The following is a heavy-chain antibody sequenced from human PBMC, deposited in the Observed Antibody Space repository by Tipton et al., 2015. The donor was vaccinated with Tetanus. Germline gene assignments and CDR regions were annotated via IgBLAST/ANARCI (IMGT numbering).Heavy chain of an antibody. V-gene: IGHV4-31*03. J-gene: IGHJ5*02. CDR1: GGSMSNNY. D-gene: IGHD6-6*01. Sequence: TLSLTCTVSGGSMSNNYWSWIRHRPGKGLEWIGYIYYSGSTFYNPSLKSRVTISVDTSKNQFSLRLSSVTAADTAVYYCARDQGGGRVVRLNWFDPWGQGTLVTVSS. CDR2: IYYSGST. CDR3: ARDQGGGRVVRLNWFDP.